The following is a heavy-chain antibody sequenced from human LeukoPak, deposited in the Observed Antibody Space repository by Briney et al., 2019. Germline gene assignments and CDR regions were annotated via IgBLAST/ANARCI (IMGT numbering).Heavy chain of an antibody. V-gene: IGHV3-66*01. J-gene: IGHJ4*02. Sequence: PGGSLRLSCAASGFTVSSNYMNWVRQAPGKGLEWVSVIYSGGSTHYADSVKGRFTISRDNSKNTLYLQMNSLRAEDTAVYCARDSRRGYDSSGYNFDHWGQGTLVTVSS. CDR2: IYSGGST. CDR3: ARDSRRGYDSSGYNFDH. D-gene: IGHD3-22*01. CDR1: GFTVSSNY.